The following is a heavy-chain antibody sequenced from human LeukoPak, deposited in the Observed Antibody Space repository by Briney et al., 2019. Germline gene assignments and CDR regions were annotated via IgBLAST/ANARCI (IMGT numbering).Heavy chain of an antibody. CDR2: INPSGGST. CDR1: GYTFTSDY. V-gene: IGHV1-46*01. Sequence: GSVKVSCKASGYTFTSDYMDWWRQGPGQGLEGMGIINPSGGSTNYAQKFQGRVTMTRDTSTSTVYMELSSLRSEDTAVYYCARGRRTYYDILTGYFTYWGQGTLVTVSS. CDR3: ARGRRTYYDILTGYFTY. D-gene: IGHD3-9*01. J-gene: IGHJ4*02.